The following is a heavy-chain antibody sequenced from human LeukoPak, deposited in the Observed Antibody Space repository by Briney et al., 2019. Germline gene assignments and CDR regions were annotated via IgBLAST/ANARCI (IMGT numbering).Heavy chain of an antibody. CDR1: GFTFSTYA. D-gene: IGHD6-19*01. J-gene: IGHJ4*02. V-gene: IGHV3-33*01. Sequence: GRSLRLSCAASGFTFSTYAMHWVRQAPGKGLEWVAMIWYNGKNKHYADSVKGRFTISRDNSKNPLDLQMNSLRADDTAVYYCVRDPSNSGWAFDYWGQGTLVTVSS. CDR2: IWYNGKNK. CDR3: VRDPSNSGWAFDY.